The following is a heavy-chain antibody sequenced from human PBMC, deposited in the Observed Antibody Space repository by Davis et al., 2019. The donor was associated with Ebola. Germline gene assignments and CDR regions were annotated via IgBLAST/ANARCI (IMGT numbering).Heavy chain of an antibody. J-gene: IGHJ4*02. V-gene: IGHV3-64D*06. CDR3: VKDRPVTPRAFDY. Sequence: GESLMIPCSASAFTFTSYAMHWVRQAPGKVLESVSAISSNGGSTYYADSVKGRFTISRDNSKNTLYLQMSSLRAEDTAVYYCVKDRPVTPRAFDYWGQGTLVTVSS. CDR1: AFTFTSYA. CDR2: ISSNGGST. D-gene: IGHD4-17*01.